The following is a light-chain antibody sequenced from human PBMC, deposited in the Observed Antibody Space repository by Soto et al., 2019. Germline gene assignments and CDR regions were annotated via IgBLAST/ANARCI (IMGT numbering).Light chain of an antibody. CDR3: SLCTSSSALEV. CDR1: SSDVGSYNR. Sequence: QSALTQPPSVSGSPGQSVTISCTGTSSDVGSYNRVSWYQQPPGTAPKLMIYEVSNRPSGVPDRFSGSKSGNTASLTISGLQAEDEADYYCSLCTSSSALEVFGVGTKLTLL. CDR2: EVS. J-gene: IGLJ2*01. V-gene: IGLV2-18*01.